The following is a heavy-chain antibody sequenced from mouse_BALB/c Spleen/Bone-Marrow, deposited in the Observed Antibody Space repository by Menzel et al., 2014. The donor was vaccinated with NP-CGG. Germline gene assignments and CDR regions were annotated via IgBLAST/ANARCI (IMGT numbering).Heavy chain of an antibody. Sequence: EVKVVESGAELVKPGASVKLSCTASGSNIKDTYMHWVKQRPKQGLEWIGRIDPANGNTKYDPKFQGKATITADTSSNTAYLQLSSLTSEDTAVYYCASYYYGSYGFAYWGQGTLVTVSA. CDR3: ASYYYGSYGFAY. CDR1: GSNIKDTY. V-gene: IGHV14-3*02. CDR2: IDPANGNT. J-gene: IGHJ3*01. D-gene: IGHD1-1*01.